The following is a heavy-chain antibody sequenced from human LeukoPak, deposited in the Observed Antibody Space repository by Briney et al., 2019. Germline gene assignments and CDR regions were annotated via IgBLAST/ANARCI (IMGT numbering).Heavy chain of an antibody. J-gene: IGHJ4*02. CDR1: GYTFTSYY. D-gene: IGHD3-22*01. CDR3: ARVASYYDSSGYYRN. V-gene: IGHV1-2*02. Sequence: GASVKVSCKASGYTFTSYYMHWVRQAPGQGLEWMGWINPNSGGTNYAQKFQGRVTMTRDTSISTAYMELSRLRSDDTAVYYCARVASYYDSSGYYRNWGQGTLVTVSS. CDR2: INPNSGGT.